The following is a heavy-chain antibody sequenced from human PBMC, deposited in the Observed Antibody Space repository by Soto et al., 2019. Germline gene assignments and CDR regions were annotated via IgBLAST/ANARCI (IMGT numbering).Heavy chain of an antibody. CDR2: IIPISDTT. CDR1: GGTFSSYA. V-gene: IGHV1-69*01. J-gene: IGHJ6*02. Sequence: QVQLVQSGAEVKKPGSSVKVSCKASGGTFSSYAISWVRQAPGQGLEWMGGIIPISDTTNYAQKFQGRVTITAGESTSTAYMELSSLRSEDTAVYYCARSQGSSTSLEIYYYYYYGMDVGGQGTTVTVSS. D-gene: IGHD2-2*01. CDR3: ARSQGSSTSLEIYYYYYYGMDV.